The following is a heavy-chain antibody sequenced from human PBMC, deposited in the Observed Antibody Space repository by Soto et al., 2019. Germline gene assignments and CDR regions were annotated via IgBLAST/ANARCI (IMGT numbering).Heavy chain of an antibody. CDR2: VDNRGGP. CDR1: GGSISSYY. D-gene: IGHD3-10*01. J-gene: IGHJ3*02. V-gene: IGHV4-59*12. Sequence: SETLSLTCSVSGGSISSYYWTWIRQPPGKGLEWFGYVDNRGGPNYNPSLKSRVTLSVDTSKNQFSLRVSSVTAADTAVYYCAKMFYNSGSPWAFDIWGRGTMVTVSS. CDR3: AKMFYNSGSPWAFDI.